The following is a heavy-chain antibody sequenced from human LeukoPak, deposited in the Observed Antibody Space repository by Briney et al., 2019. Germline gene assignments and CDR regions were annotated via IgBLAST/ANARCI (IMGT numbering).Heavy chain of an antibody. Sequence: GGSLRLSCAASGFTFSNYAMSWDRQAPGKGLEWVSAISGSGDTTYYADSVKGRFTISRDNSKNTLYLQMNSLRAEDTAVYYCAKFHGVMTTADYWGQGTLVTVSS. CDR2: ISGSGDTT. J-gene: IGHJ4*02. CDR3: AKFHGVMTTADY. CDR1: GFTFSNYA. D-gene: IGHD4-17*01. V-gene: IGHV3-23*01.